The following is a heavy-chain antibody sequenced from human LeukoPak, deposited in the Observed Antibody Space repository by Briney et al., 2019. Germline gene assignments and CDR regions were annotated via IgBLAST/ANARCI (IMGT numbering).Heavy chain of an antibody. CDR3: AREYSSFEY. J-gene: IGHJ4*02. Sequence: TSETLSLTCTVSGGSISGYYWHWIWQSPGMGLEWIGYINYSGTTDYNPSLKSRVTISVDTSKNQFSLNLRSATAADTAVYYCAREYSSFEYWGQGILVTVSS. V-gene: IGHV4-59*01. D-gene: IGHD5-18*01. CDR1: GGSISGYY. CDR2: INYSGTT.